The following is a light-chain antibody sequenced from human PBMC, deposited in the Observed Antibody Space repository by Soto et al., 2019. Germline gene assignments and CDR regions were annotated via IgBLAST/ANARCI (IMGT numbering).Light chain of an antibody. CDR2: AAS. J-gene: IGKJ1*01. CDR3: QQYGSSSTWT. Sequence: EIVLTQSPGTLSLSPGERATLSCRASQSVSSAYLAWYQHKPGQPPTLLIYAASSGVTGIPDRFSGSGSGTDFTLTISRLEPEDFAVYYCQQYGSSSTWTFGQGTKVEIK. V-gene: IGKV3-20*01. CDR1: QSVSSAY.